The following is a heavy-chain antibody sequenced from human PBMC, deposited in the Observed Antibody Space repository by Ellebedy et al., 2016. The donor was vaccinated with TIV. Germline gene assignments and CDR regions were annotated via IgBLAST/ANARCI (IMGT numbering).Heavy chain of an antibody. J-gene: IGHJ4*02. V-gene: IGHV4-39*07. Sequence: MPSETLSLTCIVSGDSISSTNYFWGWIRQPPGKGLEWIGSLNYGGETYFDPSLKSQVTMSLDTSKNQFSLKVNSVTAADTAIYYCASHRGFYSGWSFDYWGQGTLITVSS. CDR1: GDSISSTNYF. CDR2: LNYGGET. D-gene: IGHD5-12*01. CDR3: ASHRGFYSGWSFDY.